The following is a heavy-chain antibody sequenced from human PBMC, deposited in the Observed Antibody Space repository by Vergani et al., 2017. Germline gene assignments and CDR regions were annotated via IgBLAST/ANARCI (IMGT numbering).Heavy chain of an antibody. CDR1: GFTFTNFA. D-gene: IGHD3-22*01. V-gene: IGHV3-23*01. CDR2: ISGSGDFT. Sequence: EVQLLESGGNLVQPGGSLRLSCAASGFTFTNFAMTWVRQAPGEGLEWVSGISGSGDFTYYADSVKGRFTISRDNSKNTMFLQMNNLRAEDTAVYYCAKDNVPGYYDSSGYCDYWGQGTQVTVSS. J-gene: IGHJ4*02. CDR3: AKDNVPGYYDSSGYCDY.